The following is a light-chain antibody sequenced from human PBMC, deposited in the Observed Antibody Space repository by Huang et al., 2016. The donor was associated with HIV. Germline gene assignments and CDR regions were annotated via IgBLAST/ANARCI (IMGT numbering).Light chain of an antibody. CDR2: DAS. V-gene: IGKV3D-20*01. Sequence: EIVLTQSPATLYLSPGERATLSCGATQTVSNRFLAWFQQKPGLAPRLLIYDASVRAAGIPDRFSGSGSGTDFTLTINRLEPEDFAVYYCQQYGDSSYSFGQGTELQIK. CDR3: QQYGDSSYS. J-gene: IGKJ2*01. CDR1: QTVSNRF.